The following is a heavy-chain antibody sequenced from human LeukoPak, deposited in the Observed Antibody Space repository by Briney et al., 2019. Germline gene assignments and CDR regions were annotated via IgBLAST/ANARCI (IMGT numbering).Heavy chain of an antibody. D-gene: IGHD1-1*01. CDR2: ISGSGVST. V-gene: IGHV3-23*01. CDR3: ARDRSTGTTDY. CDR1: GFTFSSYA. J-gene: IGHJ4*02. Sequence: GGSLRLSCAGSGFTFSSYAMSWVRQAPGKGLEWVSAISGSGVSTYYADSVKGRFTISRDNSKNTLYMQMNSLRAEDTAVYYCARDRSTGTTDYWGQGTLVTVSS.